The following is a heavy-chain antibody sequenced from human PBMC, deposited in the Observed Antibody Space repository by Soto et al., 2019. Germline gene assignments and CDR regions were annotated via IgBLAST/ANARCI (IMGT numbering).Heavy chain of an antibody. Sequence: SETLSLTCSVSGYSISSGFYWDWIRQPPGKGLEWIGSIYYRGNTYYHPSHNGRITISLDTSKNQFSLRLTSVTAADTAVYYCARGEVRGLIATGLEYWGQGALVTVSS. CDR1: GYSISSGFY. J-gene: IGHJ4*02. CDR3: ARGEVRGLIATGLEY. CDR2: IYYRGNT. V-gene: IGHV4-38-2*02. D-gene: IGHD3-10*01.